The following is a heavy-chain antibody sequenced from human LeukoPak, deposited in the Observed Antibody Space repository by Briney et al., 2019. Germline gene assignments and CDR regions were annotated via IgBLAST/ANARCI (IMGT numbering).Heavy chain of an antibody. D-gene: IGHD3-10*01. Sequence: SETLSLTCTVSGGSISSYYWSWIRQPAGKGLEWIGRIYTSGSTNYNPSLKSRVTMSVDTSKNQFSLKLSSVTAADTAVYYCARTYYYGSGSSYYFDYWGQGTLVTVSS. CDR2: IYTSGST. V-gene: IGHV4-4*07. CDR3: ARTYYYGSGSSYYFDY. CDR1: GGSISSYY. J-gene: IGHJ4*02.